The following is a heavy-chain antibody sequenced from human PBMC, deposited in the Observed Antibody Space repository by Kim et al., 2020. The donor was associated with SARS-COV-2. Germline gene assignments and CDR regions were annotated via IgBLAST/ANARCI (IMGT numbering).Heavy chain of an antibody. D-gene: IGHD5-12*01. J-gene: IGHJ4*02. V-gene: IGHV3-30*04. CDR3: ARDALGSIDY. CDR2: MSSDRRNI. Sequence: GGSLRLSCAASGFTFSTYAMHWVRQAPGKGLECVALMSSDRRNIDYADSVKGRFTISRDNSRNTLLLQMDSLRTEDTALYYCARDALGSIDYWGQGTLVTVSS. CDR1: GFTFSTYA.